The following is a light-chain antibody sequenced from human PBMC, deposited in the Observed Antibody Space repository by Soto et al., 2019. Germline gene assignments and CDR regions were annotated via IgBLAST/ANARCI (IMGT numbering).Light chain of an antibody. Sequence: QSVLTQPPSVSGAPGQTVTISCTGTSSNIGAGFYVHWYLQLPGAAPKLLIYANTGRPSGVPARFSGSKSVTSASLAITGLQPEDEADYFCLSYDTSLRGVFGGGTKLTVL. CDR2: ANT. J-gene: IGLJ2*01. V-gene: IGLV1-40*01. CDR1: SSNIGAGFY. CDR3: LSYDTSLRGV.